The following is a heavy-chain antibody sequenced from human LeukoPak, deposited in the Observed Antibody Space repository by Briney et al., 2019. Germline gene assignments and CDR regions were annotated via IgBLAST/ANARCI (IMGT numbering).Heavy chain of an antibody. CDR3: ARDRMSSRIAVAEGAFDI. D-gene: IGHD6-19*01. Sequence: GGSLRLSCAASGFTFSSYAMSWVRQAPGKGLEWVSAISGSGGSTYYADSVKGRFTISRDNSKNTLYLQMNSLRAEDTAVYYCARDRMSSRIAVAEGAFDIWGQGTMVTVSS. J-gene: IGHJ3*02. V-gene: IGHV3-23*01. CDR2: ISGSGGST. CDR1: GFTFSSYA.